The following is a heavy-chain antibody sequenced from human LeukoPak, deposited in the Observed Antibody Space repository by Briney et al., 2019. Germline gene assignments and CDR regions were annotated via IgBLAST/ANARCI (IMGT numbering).Heavy chain of an antibody. J-gene: IGHJ4*02. D-gene: IGHD6-19*01. V-gene: IGHV3-7*03. CDR1: GFTFSSYA. CDR2: IKEDGTVK. Sequence: GGSLRLSCAASGFTFSSYAMHWVRQPPGKGLEWVANIKEDGTVKYYVDSVKGRFTISRDNTKNIMYLEMNSLRADDTAVYFCARDSTWLLDYWGQGTLITVSS. CDR3: ARDSTWLLDY.